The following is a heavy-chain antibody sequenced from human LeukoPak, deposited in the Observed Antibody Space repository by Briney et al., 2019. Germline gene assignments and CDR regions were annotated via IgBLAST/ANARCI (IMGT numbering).Heavy chain of an antibody. Sequence: ASVKVSCKASGYTFTSYGISWVRQAPGQGLEWMGWISAYNGNTNYAQKLQGRVTMTTDTPTSTAYMELRSLRSDDTAVYYCASGYSGYDLGATDYWGQGTLVTVSS. CDR1: GYTFTSYG. V-gene: IGHV1-18*01. D-gene: IGHD5-12*01. CDR2: ISAYNGNT. J-gene: IGHJ4*02. CDR3: ASGYSGYDLGATDY.